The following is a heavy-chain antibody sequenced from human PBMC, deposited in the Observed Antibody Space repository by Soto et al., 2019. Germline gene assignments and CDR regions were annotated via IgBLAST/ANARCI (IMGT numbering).Heavy chain of an antibody. V-gene: IGHV3-74*01. J-gene: IGHJ4*02. Sequence: EVQLVESGGDLVQPGGSLRLSCTASGFTFCNFWVHWVRQAPGKGPVWVSRINTDGTTTTYADSVKGRFTISRDNAKNTVYLQMNSLRAEDTAVYYCAVPPCFECYCSFDYWGQGTLVTVSS. CDR2: INTDGTTT. D-gene: IGHD3-3*02. CDR3: AVPPCFECYCSFDY. CDR1: GFTFCNFW.